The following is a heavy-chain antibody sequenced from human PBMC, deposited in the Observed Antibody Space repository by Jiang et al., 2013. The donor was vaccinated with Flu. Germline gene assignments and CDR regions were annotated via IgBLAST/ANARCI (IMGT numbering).Heavy chain of an antibody. CDR1: GFTFSTYA. J-gene: IGHJ4*02. D-gene: IGHD1-7*01. CDR2: ISGINT. Sequence: VQLLESGGGLVQPGGSLRLSCAASGFTFSTYALNWVRQAPGKGLEWVSTISGINTYFADSVKGRFTISRDNSKNTLYLQMNSLRAEDTAVYYCAKSSDNWNYGRLFDYWGQGTLVTVSS. CDR3: AKSSDNWNYGRLFDY. V-gene: IGHV3-23*01.